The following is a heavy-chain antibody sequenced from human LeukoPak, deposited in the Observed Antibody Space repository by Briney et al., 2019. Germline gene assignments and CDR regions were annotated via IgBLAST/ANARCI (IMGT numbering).Heavy chain of an antibody. J-gene: IGHJ6*03. D-gene: IGHD3-22*01. CDR2: IYPGDSDT. CDR3: ARLYYYDSSGYYYPTYYYYYMDV. CDR1: GYGFTSYW. Sequence: GESLKISCKGSGYGFTSYWIGWVRQMPGKGLEWMGIIYPGDSDTRYSPSFQGQVTISADKSISTAYLQWSSLKASDTAMYYCARLYYYDSSGYYYPTYYYYYMDVWGKGTTVTVSS. V-gene: IGHV5-51*01.